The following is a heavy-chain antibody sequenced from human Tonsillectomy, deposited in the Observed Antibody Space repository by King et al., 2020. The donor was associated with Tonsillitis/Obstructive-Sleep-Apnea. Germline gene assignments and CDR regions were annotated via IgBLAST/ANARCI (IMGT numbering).Heavy chain of an antibody. D-gene: IGHD1-26*01. J-gene: IGHJ6*02. CDR3: ARGDRGAQGNYAMDV. CDR1: GFTFSSYW. CDR2: IKNDGSST. V-gene: IGHV3-74*01. Sequence: VQLVESGGGLVQPGWSLRLSCAASGFTFSSYWMHWVRQAPGKGLVWVSRIKNDGSSTSYADSVKGRFTISRDNAKNTLSLQMNSLSAEDTAVYYCARGDRGAQGNYAMDVWGQGTTVTVSS.